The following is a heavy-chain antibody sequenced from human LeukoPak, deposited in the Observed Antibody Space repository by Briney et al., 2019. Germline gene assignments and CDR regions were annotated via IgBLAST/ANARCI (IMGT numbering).Heavy chain of an antibody. J-gene: IGHJ4*02. D-gene: IGHD2-2*02. CDR2: IYHSGSA. V-gene: IGHV4-38-2*02. CDR3: VRYCSSTTCYTRAVDY. CDR1: GYSITSGYN. Sequence: AETLSLTCTVSGYSITSGYNWAWIRQPPGKVLEWIGSIYHSGSAYYNPSLKSRVTISVDTSKNQFSLKLSSVTAADTAVYYCVRYCSSTTCYTRAVDYWGQGTLVTVSS.